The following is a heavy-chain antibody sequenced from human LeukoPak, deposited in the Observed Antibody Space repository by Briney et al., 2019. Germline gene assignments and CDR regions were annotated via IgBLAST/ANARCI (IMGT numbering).Heavy chain of an antibody. V-gene: IGHV1-69*13. Sequence: SVKVSCKASGGTFISYAISWVRQAPGQGLEWMGGIIPIFGTANYAQKFQGRVTITADESTSTAYMELSSLRSEDTAVYYCARGNSSSWYYGGYYFDYWGQGTLVTVSS. D-gene: IGHD6-13*01. CDR3: ARGNSSSWYYGGYYFDY. J-gene: IGHJ4*02. CDR2: IIPIFGTA. CDR1: GGTFISYA.